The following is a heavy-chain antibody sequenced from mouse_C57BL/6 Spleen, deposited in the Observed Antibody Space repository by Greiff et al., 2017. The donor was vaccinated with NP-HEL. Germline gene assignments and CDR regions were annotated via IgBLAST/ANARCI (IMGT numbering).Heavy chain of an antibody. D-gene: IGHD2-5*01. CDR1: GYAFSSYW. J-gene: IGHJ2*01. Sequence: QVQLKESGAELVKPGASVKISCKASGYAFSSYWMNWVKQRPGKGLEWIGQIYPGDGDTNYNGKFKGKATLTADKSSSTAYMQLSSLTSEDSAVYFCARDGYYSNYAYYCDYWGQGTTLTVSS. V-gene: IGHV1-80*01. CDR3: ARDGYYSNYAYYCDY. CDR2: IYPGDGDT.